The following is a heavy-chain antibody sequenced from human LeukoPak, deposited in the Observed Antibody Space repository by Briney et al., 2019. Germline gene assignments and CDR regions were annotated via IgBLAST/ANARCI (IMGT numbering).Heavy chain of an antibody. D-gene: IGHD3-3*01. J-gene: IGHJ4*02. CDR1: GFTFSTYW. Sequence: GGSLRLSCAASGFTFSTYWMHWVRHAPGKGLVWVSRINPDGSRTDYADSVKGRFTISRDNAKNTLYLQMNSLRVEDTAVYYCAKSMSGLNDYWGQETLVTVSS. V-gene: IGHV3-74*01. CDR2: INPDGSRT. CDR3: AKSMSGLNDY.